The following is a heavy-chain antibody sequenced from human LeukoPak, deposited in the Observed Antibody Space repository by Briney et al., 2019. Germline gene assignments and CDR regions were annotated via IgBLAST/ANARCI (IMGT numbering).Heavy chain of an antibody. CDR3: ARQYSPDGSGLAP. J-gene: IGHJ5*02. D-gene: IGHD2-15*01. Sequence: SETLSLTCAVYGGPFSGYYWSWIRQPPGKGLEWIGEINHSGNTNYNPSLKSRVTISVDPQDTSKKQFSLKFTTVTAADTAIYYCARQYSPDGSGLAPWGQGTLVSVSS. CDR2: INHSGNT. V-gene: IGHV4-34*01. CDR1: GGPFSGYY.